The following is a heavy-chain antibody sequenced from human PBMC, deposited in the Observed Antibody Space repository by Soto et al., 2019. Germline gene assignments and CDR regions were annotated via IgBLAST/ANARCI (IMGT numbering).Heavy chain of an antibody. CDR1: GGSISSSNW. Sequence: QVQLQESGPGLVKPSGTLSLTCAVSGGSISSSNWWSWVRQPPGKGLEWIGEIYHSGSTNYNPSLKIRVTIPVDKSKNQFSLKLSAVTAADTAVYYCARGAAAGLTPVPHFDYWGQGTLVTVSS. D-gene: IGHD6-13*01. V-gene: IGHV4-4*02. J-gene: IGHJ4*02. CDR3: ARGAAAGLTPVPHFDY. CDR2: IYHSGST.